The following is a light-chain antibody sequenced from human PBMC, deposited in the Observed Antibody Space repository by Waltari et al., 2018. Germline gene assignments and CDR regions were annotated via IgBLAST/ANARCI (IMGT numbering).Light chain of an antibody. CDR3: QQHNSHPYS. J-gene: IGKJ2*03. Sequence: DIQMTQSPSSLSASVGDRVTITCRASQTISSYLAWYQQKPGKVPKLLIYAASSLESGVPSRFSSSGAETEYTLTISSLQPEDFATDYCQQHNSHPYSFGQGTKVEIK. CDR1: QTISSY. V-gene: IGKV1-17*03. CDR2: AAS.